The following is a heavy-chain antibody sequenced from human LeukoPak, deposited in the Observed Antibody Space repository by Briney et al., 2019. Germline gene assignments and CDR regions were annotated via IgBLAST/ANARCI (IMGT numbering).Heavy chain of an antibody. Sequence: GGSLRLSCAASGFTFSSYGMHWVRQAPGKGLEWVAVISYDGSNKYYADSVKGRFTISRDNSKNTLYLQMNSLRAEDTAVYYCAKDLVTTLGGGGYYFDYWGQGTLVTVSS. CDR2: ISYDGSNK. V-gene: IGHV3-30*18. CDR1: GFTFSSYG. CDR3: AKDLVTTLGGGGYYFDY. D-gene: IGHD4-11*01. J-gene: IGHJ4*02.